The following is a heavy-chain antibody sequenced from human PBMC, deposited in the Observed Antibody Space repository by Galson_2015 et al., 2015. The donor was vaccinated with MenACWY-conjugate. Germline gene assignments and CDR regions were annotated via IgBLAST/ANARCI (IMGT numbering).Heavy chain of an antibody. CDR1: GSSIGSGYY. CDR3: ARLTGFSGSFYFPY. D-gene: IGHD1-26*01. J-gene: IGHJ4*02. V-gene: IGHV4-38-2*01. Sequence: ETRSLTCAVSGSSIGSGYYWGWLPPPPGQGLEWVAIIYHTGSTYYNSSLKSLVTMSVDTYKNQFSQNLSFVSAADTAVYYCARLTGFSGSFYFPYWGQGTLVIVSS. CDR2: IYHTGST.